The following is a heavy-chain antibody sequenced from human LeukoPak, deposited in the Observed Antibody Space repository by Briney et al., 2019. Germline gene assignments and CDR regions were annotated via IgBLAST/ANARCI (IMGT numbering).Heavy chain of an antibody. D-gene: IGHD3-22*01. CDR2: INYSGTT. V-gene: IGHV4-34*01. Sequence: PSETLSLTCAVYGGFFSGYYWYWIRQPSGKGLEWIGEINYSGTTNYNPSLKRRVTISSDTSKNQFSLKLSPVTAADTAVYYCARGENYYDNSGYDYWGQGTLVTVSS. CDR3: ARGENYYDNSGYDY. CDR1: GGFFSGYY. J-gene: IGHJ4*02.